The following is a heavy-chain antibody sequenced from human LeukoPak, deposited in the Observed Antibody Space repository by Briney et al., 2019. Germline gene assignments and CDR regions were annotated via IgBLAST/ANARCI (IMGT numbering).Heavy chain of an antibody. J-gene: IGHJ4*02. CDR3: ARRDYFDY. V-gene: IGHV1-2*02. CDR1: GYTFTGYC. Sequence: GASVKVSCKASGYTFTGYCMHWVRQAPGQGLEWMGWINPNSGGTNYAQKFQGRVTMTRDTSIRTAYMELSRLRSDDTAVYHCARRDYFDYWGQGTLVTVSS. CDR2: INPNSGGT.